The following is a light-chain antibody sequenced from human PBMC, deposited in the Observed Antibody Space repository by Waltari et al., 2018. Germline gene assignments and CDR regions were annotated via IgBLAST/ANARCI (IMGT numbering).Light chain of an antibody. Sequence: QLVLTQSPSASASLGGSVKLTCTLSSGHSSNVIAWHQQQPEKGPRYLMKVNSDGSHSKGDKIPDRFSGSSSGAEHYLTISSLQSEDEADYYCQTGGHGTWVFGGGTKLTVL. V-gene: IGLV4-69*01. CDR3: QTGGHGTWV. CDR1: SGHSSNV. CDR2: VNSDGSH. J-gene: IGLJ3*02.